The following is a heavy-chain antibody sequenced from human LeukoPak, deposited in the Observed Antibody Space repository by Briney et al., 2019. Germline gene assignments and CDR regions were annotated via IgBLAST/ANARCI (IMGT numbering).Heavy chain of an antibody. J-gene: IGHJ4*02. V-gene: IGHV1-46*01. Sequence: ASVKASCKASGYTFTSYYMHWVRQAPGQGLEWMGIINPSGGSTSYAQKFQGRVTMTRDTSTSTVYMELSSLRSEDTAVYYCARDNGTGYSSSWVGDFDYWGQGTLVTVSS. CDR2: INPSGGST. D-gene: IGHD6-13*01. CDR1: GYTFTSYY. CDR3: ARDNGTGYSSSWVGDFDY.